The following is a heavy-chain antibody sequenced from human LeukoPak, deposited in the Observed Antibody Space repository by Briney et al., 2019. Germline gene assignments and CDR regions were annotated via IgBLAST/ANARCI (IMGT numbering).Heavy chain of an antibody. V-gene: IGHV1-24*01. J-gene: IGHJ6*02. CDR2: FDPEDGGT. CDR3: ATGAPYSSSWYSGGDAYGMDV. D-gene: IGHD6-13*01. Sequence: ASVKVSCKVSGYTLTELSMHWVRQAPGKGLEWMGGFDPEDGGTIYAQKFQGRVTMTEDTSTDTAYMELSSLRSEDTAVYYCATGAPYSSSWYSGGDAYGMDVWGQGTTVTVSS. CDR1: GYTLTELS.